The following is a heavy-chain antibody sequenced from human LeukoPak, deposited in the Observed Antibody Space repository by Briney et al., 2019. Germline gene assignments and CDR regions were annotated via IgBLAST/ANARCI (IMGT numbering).Heavy chain of an antibody. D-gene: IGHD2-21*01. V-gene: IGHV1-8*01. CDR2: MNPNSGNT. CDR1: GYTFTSYD. Sequence: GASVKVSCKASGYTFTSYDINWVRQAPGQGLEWMGWMNPNSGNTGYAQKFQGRVTMTRNTSISTAYMELSSLRSEDTAVYYCARDLDTYVVVIAYDAFDIWGQGTRVTVSS. CDR3: ARDLDTYVVVIAYDAFDI. J-gene: IGHJ3*02.